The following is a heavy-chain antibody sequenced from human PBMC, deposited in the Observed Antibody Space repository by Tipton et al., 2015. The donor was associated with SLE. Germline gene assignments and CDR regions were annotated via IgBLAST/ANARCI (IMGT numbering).Heavy chain of an antibody. Sequence: SLRLSCTTSGFIFSTSGIHWVRQAPGKGLEWVTFIQYDGSLIRYADSVKGRFTISRDNSKNTVYLEMKSLRSEDTAVYYCTRISQGFLEWYSDYWGHGTLVAVSS. D-gene: IGHD3-3*01. J-gene: IGHJ4*01. CDR1: GFIFSTSG. CDR3: TRISQGFLEWYSDY. CDR2: IQYDGSLI. V-gene: IGHV3-30*02.